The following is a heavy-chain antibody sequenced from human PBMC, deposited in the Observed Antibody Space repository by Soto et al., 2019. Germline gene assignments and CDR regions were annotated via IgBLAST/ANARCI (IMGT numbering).Heavy chain of an antibody. CDR1: GFRFSNFW. D-gene: IGHD2-2*02. Sequence: PGGSLRLSCAASGFRFSNFWMTWVRQVPGKGLEWVANINLDGTAKYHADSVKGRFSISRDNAKNSLHLQMNNLRAEDTALYYCARERATYIGFDPWGQGTRVTVS. CDR3: ARERATYIGFDP. V-gene: IGHV3-7*01. CDR2: INLDGTAK. J-gene: IGHJ5*02.